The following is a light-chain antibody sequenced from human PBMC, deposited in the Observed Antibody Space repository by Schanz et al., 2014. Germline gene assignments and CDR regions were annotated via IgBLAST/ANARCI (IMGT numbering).Light chain of an antibody. Sequence: QSALTQPRSVSGSPGQSVTISCTGTSSDVGGYNYVSWFQQHPGKTPKLMIHDVSQRPSGVPDRFSGSKSGTSASLAIAGLQAEDEAVYYCQSFDSSLTLFGGGTKLTVL. J-gene: IGLJ2*01. CDR3: QSFDSSLTL. V-gene: IGLV2-11*01. CDR1: SSDVGGYNY. CDR2: DVS.